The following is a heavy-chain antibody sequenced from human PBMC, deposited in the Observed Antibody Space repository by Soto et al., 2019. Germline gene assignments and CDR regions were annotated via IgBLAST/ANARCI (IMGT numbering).Heavy chain of an antibody. CDR2: TSGSGSTI. D-gene: IGHD3-22*01. V-gene: IGHV3-48*03. Sequence: PGRSLRVSXEPSPSTLSSYEMNWVRQASRKGLECLSHTSGSGSTIYYADFLKGRFTIYRDNAKNSLYLQMNSLSAEDTAVYYCVRGSRDYYNISGFEYWGQGSLVTVCS. J-gene: IGHJ4*02. CDR3: VRGSRDYYNISGFEY. CDR1: PSTLSSYE.